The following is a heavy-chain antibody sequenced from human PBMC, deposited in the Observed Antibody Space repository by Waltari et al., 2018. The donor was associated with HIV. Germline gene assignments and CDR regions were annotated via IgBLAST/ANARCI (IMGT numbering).Heavy chain of an antibody. CDR1: GLSFSRYS. CDR2: ISSSSSRI. V-gene: IGHV3-48*02. CDR3: VAAGDY. J-gene: IGHJ4*01. Sequence: EVQLVESGGDLVQPGGSVRLYCATSGLSFSRYSMNWVRQAPGKGLEWISYISSSSSRIYYADSVKGRFTISRDNDKNSLYLLMNSLRDEDTAVYYCVAAGDYWGHGTLVTVSP.